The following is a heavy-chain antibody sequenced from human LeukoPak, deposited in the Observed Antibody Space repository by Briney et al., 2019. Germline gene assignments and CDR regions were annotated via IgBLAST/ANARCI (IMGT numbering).Heavy chain of an antibody. J-gene: IGHJ6*03. CDR2: IIPIFGTA. D-gene: IGHD2-15*01. CDR3: ACLVVAPNYYMDD. Sequence: ASVKVSCKASGGTFSSYAISWVRQAPGQGLEWMGGIIPIFGTANYAQKFQGRVTITTDESTSTAYMELSSLRSEDTAVYYCACLVVAPNYYMDDWGKGTTVTVSS. CDR1: GGTFSSYA. V-gene: IGHV1-69*05.